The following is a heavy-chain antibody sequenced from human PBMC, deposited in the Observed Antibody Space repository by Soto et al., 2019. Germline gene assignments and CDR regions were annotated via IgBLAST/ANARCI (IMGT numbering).Heavy chain of an antibody. D-gene: IGHD2-2*02. J-gene: IGHJ6*02. CDR2: IIPIFGTA. CDR3: ARGPFQLGYCSSTSCYRAPMDV. CDR1: GGTFSSYA. V-gene: IGHV1-69*06. Sequence: SVKVSCKASGGTFSSYAISWVRQAPGQGLEWMGGIIPIFGTANYAQKFQGRVTITADKSTSTAYMELSSLRSEDTAVYYCARGPFQLGYCSSTSCYRAPMDVWGQGTTVTVSS.